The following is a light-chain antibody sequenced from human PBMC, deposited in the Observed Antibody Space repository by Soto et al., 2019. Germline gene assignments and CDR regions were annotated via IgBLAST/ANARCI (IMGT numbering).Light chain of an antibody. V-gene: IGKV1-5*03. CDR2: KAS. J-gene: IGKJ1*01. Sequence: DIQMTQSPSTLSAYVGDRVTITCRASQTIDSWLAWYPQRPGKPPNLLIYKASTLASGVPSRFSGSGSGTEFTLTITSLQPDDFATYYCQQYHIYSGTLGQGTKVDIK. CDR3: QQYHIYSGT. CDR1: QTIDSW.